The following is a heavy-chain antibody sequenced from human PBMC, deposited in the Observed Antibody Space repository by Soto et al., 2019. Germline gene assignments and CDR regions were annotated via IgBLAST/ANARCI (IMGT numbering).Heavy chain of an antibody. CDR1: GDSISSGGYY. J-gene: IGHJ4*02. CDR3: ASTYYTGDSGPYDY. V-gene: IGHV4-31*03. D-gene: IGHD1-26*01. Sequence: QVQLQESGPGLVKPSQTLSLTCTVSGDSISSGGYYWSWIRQHPGKGLEWIGYIYYSGTTYYNPSLEGGVSISADTSENQFSLKVKSVTVADTAVYYCASTYYTGDSGPYDYWGQGTLVTVSS. CDR2: IYYSGTT.